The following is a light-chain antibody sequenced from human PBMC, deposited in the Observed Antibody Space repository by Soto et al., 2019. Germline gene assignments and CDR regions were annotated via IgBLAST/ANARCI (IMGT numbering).Light chain of an antibody. V-gene: IGKV1-5*01. CDR3: QQYNSYPIT. CDR2: DAS. CDR1: QSISSW. J-gene: IGKJ5*01. Sequence: DIQMTQSPSNLSASVGDRATITCRASQSISSWLAWYQQKPGKAPKVLIYDASSLESGVPSRFSGSGSGTEFTLTISSLQPDDFATYYCQQYNSYPITFGQGTRLEI.